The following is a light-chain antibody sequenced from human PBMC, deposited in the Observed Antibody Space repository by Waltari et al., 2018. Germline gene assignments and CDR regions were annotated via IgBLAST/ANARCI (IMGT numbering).Light chain of an antibody. Sequence: EIVLTQSPGTVSLSPGERATLSCRASQSVSKYLAWYQQKPVQAPRLLIYHASTRAAGIPDRFSGSGYGTDFSLTISRLEAEDFAVYYCQHYVSLPATFGQGTKVEIK. CDR2: HAS. V-gene: IGKV3-20*01. CDR1: QSVSKY. CDR3: QHYVSLPAT. J-gene: IGKJ1*01.